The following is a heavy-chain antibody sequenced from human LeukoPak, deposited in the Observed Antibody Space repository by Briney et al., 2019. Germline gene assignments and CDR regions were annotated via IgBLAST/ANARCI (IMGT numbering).Heavy chain of an antibody. V-gene: IGHV3-15*01. CDR1: GFTFNNAW. CDR2: IKSRTDGGTA. J-gene: IGHJ3*02. D-gene: IGHD3-10*01. Sequence: PGGSLRLSCTASGFTFNNAWMNWVRQAPGKGLEWVGRIKSRTDGGTADYAAPVKGRFTISRDDLKNTVYLQMNSLKTEDTAVYYCTTDGDLVRGVIVRSDIWGQGTVVTVSS. CDR3: TTDGDLVRGVIVRSDI.